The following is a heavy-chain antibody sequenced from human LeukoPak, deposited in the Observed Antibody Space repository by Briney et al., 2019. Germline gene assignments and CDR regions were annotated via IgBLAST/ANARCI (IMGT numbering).Heavy chain of an antibody. Sequence: GGSLRLSCAASGFTFSSYSMNWVRQAPGKGLEWVSSIGSDNKPHYSESVKGRFAISRDNSKNTLFLQLHNLRVEDTALYYCAGDLHYYVAMDVWGQGTTVTVSS. CDR3: AGDLHYYVAMDV. J-gene: IGHJ6*02. D-gene: IGHD3-10*02. V-gene: IGHV3-21*04. CDR2: IGSDNKP. CDR1: GFTFSSYS.